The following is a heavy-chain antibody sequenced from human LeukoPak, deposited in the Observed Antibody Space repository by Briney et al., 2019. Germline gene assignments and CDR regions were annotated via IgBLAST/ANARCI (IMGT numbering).Heavy chain of an antibody. D-gene: IGHD3-22*01. J-gene: IGHJ3*02. CDR1: GGSFSVYY. Sequence: SSETLSLTCAVYGGSFSVYYWSWIRQPPGKGLEWIGEINHSGSTNYNPSLKSRVTISVDTSKNQFSLKLSSVTAADTAVYYCAREGFGSSGYLDAFDIWGQGTMVTVSS. CDR3: AREGFGSSGYLDAFDI. V-gene: IGHV4-34*01. CDR2: INHSGST.